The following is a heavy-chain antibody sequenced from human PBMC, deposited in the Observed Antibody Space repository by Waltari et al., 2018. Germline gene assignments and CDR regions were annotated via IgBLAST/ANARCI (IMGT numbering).Heavy chain of an antibody. Sequence: QVQLVQSGAEAKKPGASVKVSCKASGYTFTGYYMHWVRQAPGQGLEWMGWNNPNSGGTNYAQKFQGRFTSTRDTSISTAYMERSRLRSDDTAVYYCSMGGDVDTEHDYWGQGTLVTVSS. CDR1: GYTFTGYY. CDR3: SMGGDVDTEHDY. CDR2: NNPNSGGT. J-gene: IGHJ4*02. D-gene: IGHD5-18*01. V-gene: IGHV1-2*01.